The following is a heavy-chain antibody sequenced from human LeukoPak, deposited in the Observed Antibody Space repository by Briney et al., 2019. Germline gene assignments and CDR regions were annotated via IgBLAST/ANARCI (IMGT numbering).Heavy chain of an antibody. D-gene: IGHD2-21*01. CDR1: GYTFTTYG. CDR2: INADNGNT. CDR3: ARDWPAVITDH. J-gene: IGHJ4*02. Sequence: ASVKVSSKASGYTFTTYGISWLRQASGQGLEWMGRINADNGNTHFAQKFQGRVTLTTDRSTSTAYMELRSLTSDDTAVYYCARDWPAVITDHWGQGSLVIVSS. V-gene: IGHV1-18*01.